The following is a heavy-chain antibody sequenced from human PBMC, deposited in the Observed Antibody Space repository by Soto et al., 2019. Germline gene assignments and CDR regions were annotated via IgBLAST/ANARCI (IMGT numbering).Heavy chain of an antibody. CDR3: ARGHVYSSSSGRSYYYYYMDV. CDR2: INAGNGNT. Sequence: SVKVSCKASGYTFTSYAMHWVRQAPGQRLEWMGWINAGNGNTKYSQKFQGRVTITRDTSASTAYMELSSLRSEDTAVYYCARGHVYSSSSGRSYYYYYMDVWGKGTTVTVSS. V-gene: IGHV1-3*01. D-gene: IGHD6-6*01. CDR1: GYTFTSYA. J-gene: IGHJ6*03.